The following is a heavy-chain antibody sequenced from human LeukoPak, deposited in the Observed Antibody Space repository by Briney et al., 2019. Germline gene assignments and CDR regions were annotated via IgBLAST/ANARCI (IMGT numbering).Heavy chain of an antibody. Sequence: GSLRLSCAASGFTFSSHGMHWVRQAPGKGLEWVAVISYDGSNKYYADSVKGRFTISRDNSKNTLYLQMNSLRAEDTAVYYCAKPSELEYCSSTSCRRKQFFDYWGQGTLVTVSS. CDR3: AKPSELEYCSSTSCRRKQFFDY. CDR2: ISYDGSNK. V-gene: IGHV3-30*18. D-gene: IGHD2-2*01. CDR1: GFTFSSHG. J-gene: IGHJ4*02.